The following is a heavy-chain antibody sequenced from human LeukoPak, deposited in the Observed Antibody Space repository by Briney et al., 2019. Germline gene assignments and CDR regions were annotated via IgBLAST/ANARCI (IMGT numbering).Heavy chain of an antibody. CDR3: ARHYYDSGAYINAFDI. CDR1: GGSISSYY. D-gene: IGHD3-22*01. Sequence: PSETLSLTCTVSGGSISSYYWSWIRQPPGKGLEWIGHIYYSGSTSYNPSLKSRVTISVDTSKNQFSLKLSSVTAADTAVYYCARHYYDSGAYINAFDIWGQGTMVTVSS. CDR2: IYYSGST. V-gene: IGHV4-59*08. J-gene: IGHJ3*02.